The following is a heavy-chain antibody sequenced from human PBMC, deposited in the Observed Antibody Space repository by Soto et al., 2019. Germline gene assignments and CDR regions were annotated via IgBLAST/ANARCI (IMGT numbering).Heavy chain of an antibody. D-gene: IGHD2-8*01. J-gene: IGHJ4*02. V-gene: IGHV1-46*01. CDR3: ARDPLMAGTGAYLDY. CDR2: INPSAGST. CDR1: GYTFTNYY. Sequence: ASVKVSCKASGYTFTNYYIHCVHQAPGQGLEWMGIINPSAGSTRYAQRFQGRVSMTRDTSTRTVYMELSSLRSEDTAVYYCARDPLMAGTGAYLDYWGQGTLVTVSS.